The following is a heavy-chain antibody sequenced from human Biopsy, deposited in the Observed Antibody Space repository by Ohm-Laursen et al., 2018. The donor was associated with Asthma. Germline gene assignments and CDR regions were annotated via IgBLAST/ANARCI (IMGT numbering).Heavy chain of an antibody. Sequence: GTLSLTCPVSGGSISSSSYYWGWIRQPPGKGLEWIGSIYYSGSTYYNPSLKSRVTISVDTSKNQFSLKLSSVTAADTAVYYCARPREYYYDSSGYYYHAFDIWGQGTMVTVSS. CDR3: ARPREYYYDSSGYYYHAFDI. J-gene: IGHJ3*02. CDR2: IYYSGST. V-gene: IGHV4-39*01. D-gene: IGHD3-22*01. CDR1: GGSISSSSYY.